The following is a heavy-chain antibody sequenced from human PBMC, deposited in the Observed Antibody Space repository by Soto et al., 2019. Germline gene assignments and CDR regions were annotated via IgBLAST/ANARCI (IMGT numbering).Heavy chain of an antibody. D-gene: IGHD6-19*01. Sequence: EVQLLESGGGLVQPGGSLRLSCAASGFTFSSYAMSWVRQAPGKGLEWVSVISGSGGSTYDADSVKGRFTISRDNSKNRLYLQMNSLRAEDTAVFYCARRSSGWYFDYWGQGTVVTVSS. CDR2: ISGSGGST. CDR1: GFTFSSYA. V-gene: IGHV3-23*01. J-gene: IGHJ4*02. CDR3: ARRSSGWYFDY.